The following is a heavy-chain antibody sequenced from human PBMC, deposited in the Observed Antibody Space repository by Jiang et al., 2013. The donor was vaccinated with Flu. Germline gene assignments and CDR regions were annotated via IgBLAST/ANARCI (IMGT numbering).Heavy chain of an antibody. J-gene: IGHJ5*02. CDR1: GGSVSSSSYY. V-gene: IGHV4-39*01. CDR2: IYYSGST. Sequence: GSGLVKPSETLSLTCTVSGGSVSSSSYYWGWIRQPPGKGLEWIGSIYYSGSTYYNPSLKSRVTISVDTSKNQFSLKLSSVTAADTAVYYCARHERPATVTSPRAYWFDPGAREPWSPSP. CDR3: ARHERPATVTSPRAYWFDP. D-gene: IGHD4-17*01.